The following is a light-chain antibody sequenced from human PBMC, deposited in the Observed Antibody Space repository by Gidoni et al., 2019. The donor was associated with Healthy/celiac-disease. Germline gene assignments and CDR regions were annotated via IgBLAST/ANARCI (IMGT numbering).Light chain of an antibody. J-gene: IGKJ2*01. CDR1: QSVSSN. CDR3: QQYNNWPPYT. CDR2: GAS. V-gene: IGKV3-15*01. Sequence: EIVMTQSPATLSVSPGERATLSCRASQSVSSNLAWYQQKPGQAPRPLIYGASTRATGIPARFSGSGSGTEFTLTISSLQSEDFAVYYCQQYNNWPPYTFXXXTKLEIK.